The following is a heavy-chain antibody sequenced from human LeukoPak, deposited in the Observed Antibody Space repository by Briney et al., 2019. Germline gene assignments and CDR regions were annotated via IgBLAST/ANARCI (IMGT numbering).Heavy chain of an antibody. J-gene: IGHJ1*01. CDR3: RAVAGTLIYFQH. D-gene: IGHD6-19*01. CDR2: IYYSGST. Sequence: SETLSLTCTVSGASISSYYWSWIRQPPGKGLEWIGYIYYSGSTYYNPSLKSRVTISVGTSKNQFSLKLSSVTAADTAVYYCRAVAGTLIYFQHWGQGTLVTVSS. CDR1: GASISSYY. V-gene: IGHV4-59*12.